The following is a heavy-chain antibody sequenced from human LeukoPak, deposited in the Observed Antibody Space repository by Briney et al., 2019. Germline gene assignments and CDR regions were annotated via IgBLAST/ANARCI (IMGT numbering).Heavy chain of an antibody. D-gene: IGHD2-2*01. Sequence: PGGSLRLSCAASGFTFSSYAMSWVRQAPGKGLEWVSAITGGGGDTFHADSVRGRFTISRDNSKNTLYLQMSSLRDEDTAVYYCAKGSSISRPYFFDYWGQRALVTVSS. CDR1: GFTFSSYA. CDR2: ITGGGGDT. J-gene: IGHJ4*02. V-gene: IGHV3-23*01. CDR3: AKGSSISRPYFFDY.